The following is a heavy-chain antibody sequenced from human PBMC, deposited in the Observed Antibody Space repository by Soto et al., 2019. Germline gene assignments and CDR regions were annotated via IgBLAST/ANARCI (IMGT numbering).Heavy chain of an antibody. CDR1: GGTFGSYA. CDR3: ARSQGSSTSLEIYYYYYYGMDV. J-gene: IGHJ6*02. D-gene: IGHD2-2*01. Sequence: VQLVQSGAEVQKPGSSVKVSCKASGGTFGSYAISWVRQAPGQGLEWMGGIIPIPGTANYAQKFQGRVTIAADESTSTAYMELSSLRSEDTAVYYCARSQGSSTSLEIYYYYYYGMDVWGQGTTVTVSS. V-gene: IGHV1-69*01. CDR2: IIPIPGTA.